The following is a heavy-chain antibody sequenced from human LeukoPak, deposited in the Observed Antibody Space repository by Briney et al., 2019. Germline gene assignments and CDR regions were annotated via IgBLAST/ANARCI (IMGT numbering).Heavy chain of an antibody. CDR2: INPSGGST. Sequence: GASVKVSCKASGYTFTSYYMHWVRQAPGQGLEWMGIINPSGGSTSYAQKFQGRVTMTRDTSTSTVYMELSSLRSEDTAVYYCAREAYSGSYWGRKPNFDYWGQGTLVTVSS. CDR1: GYTFTSYY. D-gene: IGHD1-26*01. CDR3: AREAYSGSYWGRKPNFDY. V-gene: IGHV1-46*01. J-gene: IGHJ4*02.